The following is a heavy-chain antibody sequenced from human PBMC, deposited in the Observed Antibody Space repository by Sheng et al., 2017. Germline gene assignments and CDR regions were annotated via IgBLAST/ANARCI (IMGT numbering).Heavy chain of an antibody. D-gene: IGHD2-2*01. V-gene: IGHV1-69*04. J-gene: IGHJ6*03. CDR1: GGTFSSYA. Sequence: QVQLVQSGAEVKKPGSSVKVSCKASGGTFSSYAISWVRQAPGQGLEWMGGIIPILGIANYAQKFQGRVTITADKSTSTAYMELSSLRSEDTAVYYCARDRGFVVVPAAMPWYYYYYMDVWGKGTTVTVSS. CDR2: IIPILGIA. CDR3: ARDRGFVVVPAAMPWYYYYYMDV.